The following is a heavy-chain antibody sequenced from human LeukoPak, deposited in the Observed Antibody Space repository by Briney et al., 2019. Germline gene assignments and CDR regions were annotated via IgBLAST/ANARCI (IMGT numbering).Heavy chain of an antibody. Sequence: SETLSLTCTVSGGSISSYYWSWIRQPPGKGLEWIGYIYYSGSTNYNPSLKSRVTISVDTSKSQFSLKLSSVTAADTAVYYCARVGRIAVAGPGVTPYFDYWGQGTLVTVSS. CDR2: IYYSGST. CDR3: ARVGRIAVAGPGVTPYFDY. V-gene: IGHV4-59*01. J-gene: IGHJ4*02. D-gene: IGHD6-19*01. CDR1: GGSISSYY.